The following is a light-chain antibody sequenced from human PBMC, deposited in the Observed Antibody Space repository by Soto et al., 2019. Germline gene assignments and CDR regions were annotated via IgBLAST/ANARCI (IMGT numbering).Light chain of an antibody. Sequence: QSALTQPASVSGSPGQSITISCTGTSSDVGGYNYVSWYQQHPGKAPKLMIYDVNNRPSGVSNRFSGSKSGNTASLTISGLQAEDAADYYCSSYTSSSTLYVFGTGTKLTVL. CDR3: SSYTSSSTLYV. V-gene: IGLV2-14*03. J-gene: IGLJ1*01. CDR2: DVN. CDR1: SSDVGGYNY.